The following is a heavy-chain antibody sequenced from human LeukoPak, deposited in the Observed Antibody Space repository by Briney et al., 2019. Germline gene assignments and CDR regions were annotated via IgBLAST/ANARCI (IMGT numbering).Heavy chain of an antibody. CDR1: GYTFTSYA. CDR2: INAGNGNT. V-gene: IGHV1-3*01. D-gene: IGHD6-19*01. CDR3: ARLAPPREWWLVPKYFDY. Sequence: ASVKVSCKASGYTFTSYAMHWVRQAPGQRLEWMGWINAGNGNTKYSQKFQGRVTITRDTSASTAYMELSSLRSEDTAVYYCARLAPPREWWLVPKYFDYWGQGTLVTVSS. J-gene: IGHJ4*02.